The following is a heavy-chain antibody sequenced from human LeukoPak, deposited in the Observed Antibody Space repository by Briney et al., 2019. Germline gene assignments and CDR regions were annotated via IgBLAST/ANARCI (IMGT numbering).Heavy chain of an antibody. D-gene: IGHD6-13*01. V-gene: IGHV5-10-1*01. J-gene: IGHJ3*02. CDR2: VDPSDSYT. CDR3: ARHNSSSWFDAFDI. Sequence: GESLKISCKGSGYSFTSYWISWVRHMPGEGLEWMGRVDPSDSYTNYSPSFQGHVTISADKSISTAYLQWSSLKASDTAMYYCARHNSSSWFDAFDIWGQGTMVTVSS. CDR1: GYSFTSYW.